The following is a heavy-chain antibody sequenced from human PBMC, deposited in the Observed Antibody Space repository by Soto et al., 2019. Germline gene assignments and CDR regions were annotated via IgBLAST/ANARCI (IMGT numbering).Heavy chain of an antibody. Sequence: GGSLRLSCPASGFTFSNYDMHWVRQAPGKGLEWVALISYDGTNKYYEDSVKGRFTISRDNSKNTLYLQMNSLRAEDTAVYYCAKDMITFGGVIVPYYDSWGQGTPVTVSS. CDR2: ISYDGTNK. V-gene: IGHV3-30*18. CDR3: AKDMITFGGVIVPYYDS. CDR1: GFTFSNYD. J-gene: IGHJ4*02. D-gene: IGHD3-16*02.